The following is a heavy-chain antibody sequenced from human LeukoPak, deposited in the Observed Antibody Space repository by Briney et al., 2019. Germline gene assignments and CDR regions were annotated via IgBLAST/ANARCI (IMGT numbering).Heavy chain of an antibody. J-gene: IGHJ6*02. V-gene: IGHV4-34*01. Sequence: PSETLSLTCAVYGASFSDYYWSWVRQPPGKGLEWIGEINHSGSTNYNPSLKSRVSISVDTSKNQFSLKLSSVTAADTAVYYCARGESGRPYYYYYGMDVWGQGTTVTVSS. CDR1: GASFSDYY. D-gene: IGHD3-10*01. CDR3: ARGESGRPYYYYYGMDV. CDR2: INHSGST.